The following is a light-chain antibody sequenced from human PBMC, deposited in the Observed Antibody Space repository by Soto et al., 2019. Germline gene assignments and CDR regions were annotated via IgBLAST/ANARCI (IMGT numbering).Light chain of an antibody. Sequence: AIQLTQSPSSLSASVGDRVTITCRASQGISSALAWYQQKPGKAPKLLIYDASSLESGVPSRFSGSGSGTDFPLPISGLQPEDFATYYCKQLNSYPLPFGQGTRLEI. V-gene: IGKV1-13*02. CDR1: QGISSA. CDR2: DAS. CDR3: KQLNSYPLP. J-gene: IGKJ5*01.